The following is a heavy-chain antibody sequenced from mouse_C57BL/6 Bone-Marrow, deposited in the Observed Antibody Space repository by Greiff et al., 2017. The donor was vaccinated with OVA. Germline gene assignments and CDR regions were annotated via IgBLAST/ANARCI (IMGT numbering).Heavy chain of an antibody. Sequence: QVQLQQSGPELVKPGASVKISCKASGYAFSSSWMNWVKQRPGKGLEWIGRIYPGDGDTNYNGKFKGKATLTADKSSSTAYMQLSSLTSEDSAVYFCARHEDSYYASCFDYWGQGTTLTVSS. CDR3: ARHEDSYYASCFDY. CDR1: GYAFSSSW. CDR2: IYPGDGDT. D-gene: IGHD2-12*01. V-gene: IGHV1-82*01. J-gene: IGHJ2*01.